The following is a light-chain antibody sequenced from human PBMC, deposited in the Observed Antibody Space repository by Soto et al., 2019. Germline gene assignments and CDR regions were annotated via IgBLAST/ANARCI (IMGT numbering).Light chain of an antibody. CDR2: AAS. CDR1: QSISSY. CDR3: QQSYSTLWT. Sequence: DIQMTQSPSSLSASVGARVTITCRASQSISSYLNWYQQKPGKAPKLLIYAASSLQSGVPSRFSGSGSGTDFTLTISSLQPEDFATYDCQQSYSTLWTFGQGTKVEIK. J-gene: IGKJ1*01. V-gene: IGKV1-39*01.